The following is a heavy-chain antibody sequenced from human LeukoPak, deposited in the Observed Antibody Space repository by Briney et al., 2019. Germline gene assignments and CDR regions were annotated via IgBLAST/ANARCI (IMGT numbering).Heavy chain of an antibody. V-gene: IGHV3-30*04. CDR3: ARGGVATIDY. CDR1: GFTFRSHA. CDR2: ISYDGSNK. Sequence: PGTSLRLSCTTSGFTFRSHAMHWVRQAPGKGLEWVAVISYDGSNKYYADSVKGRFTISRDNSKNTLYLQMNSLRAEDTAVYYCARGGVATIDYWGQGTLVTVSS. J-gene: IGHJ4*02. D-gene: IGHD5-12*01.